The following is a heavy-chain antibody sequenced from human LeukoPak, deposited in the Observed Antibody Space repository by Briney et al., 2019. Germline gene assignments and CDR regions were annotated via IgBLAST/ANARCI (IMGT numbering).Heavy chain of an antibody. CDR3: ARDRRVYDSSGYYYGDDY. J-gene: IGHJ4*02. D-gene: IGHD3-22*01. CDR2: IYSGGST. CDR1: GFTVSSNY. Sequence: KTGGSLRLSCAASGFTVSSNYVSWVRQAPGKGLEWVSVIYSGGSTYYADSVKGRFTISRDNSKNTLYLQMNSLRAEDTAVYYCARDRRVYDSSGYYYGDDYWGQGTLVTVSS. V-gene: IGHV3-66*01.